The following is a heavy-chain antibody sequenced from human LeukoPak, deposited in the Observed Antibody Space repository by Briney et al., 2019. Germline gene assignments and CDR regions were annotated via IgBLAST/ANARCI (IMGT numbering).Heavy chain of an antibody. V-gene: IGHV3-30*04. CDR1: GFTFNKYN. CDR2: ISNDGGNE. D-gene: IGHD3-9*01. CDR3: VRDEEEYDIYFDL. Sequence: GGSLRLSCAASGFTFNKYNMHWVRQAPGKGLEWVAFISNDGGNEYYSDSMKGRFTISRDNSKNTLYLQMNSLRLEDTGVYYCVRDEEEYDIYFDLWGRGTLVTVSS. J-gene: IGHJ2*01.